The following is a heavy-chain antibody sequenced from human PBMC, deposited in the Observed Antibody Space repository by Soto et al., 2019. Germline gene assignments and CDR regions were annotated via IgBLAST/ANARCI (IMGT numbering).Heavy chain of an antibody. CDR3: ARDQDLGGYDLRPMYGLDV. Sequence: PWGSLRLSCATSGFTFDDYAIHFFRQIPFKCLEWVSGINWNSETVGYADSVKGRFTISRDSAKNSLYLQMTTLRPEDTALYFCARDQDLGGYDLRPMYGLDVWGQGTTVTAP. D-gene: IGHD5-12*01. CDR1: GFTFDDYA. V-gene: IGHV3-9*01. CDR2: INWNSETV. J-gene: IGHJ6*02.